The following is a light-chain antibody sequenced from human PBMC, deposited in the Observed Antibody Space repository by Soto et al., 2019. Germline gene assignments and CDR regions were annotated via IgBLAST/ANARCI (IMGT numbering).Light chain of an antibody. J-gene: IGLJ1*01. CDR3: QSYDRSLSGSV. CDR1: SSNIGAGYD. V-gene: IGLV1-40*01. Sequence: QSVLTQPPSVSGAPGQGVTISCTGSSSNIGAGYDGHWYQQLPGAAPKLLIFGNDNRPSGVPDRFSGSRSGTSASLAITGLQAEDEADYYCQSYDRSLSGSVFGAGTKLTVL. CDR2: GND.